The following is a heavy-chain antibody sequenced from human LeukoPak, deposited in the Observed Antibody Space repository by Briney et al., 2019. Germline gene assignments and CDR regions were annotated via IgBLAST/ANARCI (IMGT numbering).Heavy chain of an antibody. CDR2: IRGSGGGT. J-gene: IGHJ6*03. CDR3: ARGAVTGYYMDV. CDR1: GFIFSNYA. D-gene: IGHD4-17*01. Sequence: PGGSLRLSCAASGFIFSNYAMSWVRQAPGKGLEWVSVIRGSGGGTYFADSVKGRFTISRDNSKNALYLQMKSLRADDTGVYYCARGAVTGYYMDVWGKGTTVIISS. V-gene: IGHV3-23*01.